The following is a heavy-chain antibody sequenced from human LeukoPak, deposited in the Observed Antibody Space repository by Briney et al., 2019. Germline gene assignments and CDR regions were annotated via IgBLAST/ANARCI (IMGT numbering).Heavy chain of an antibody. CDR1: GFTFSSYW. V-gene: IGHV3-21*01. J-gene: IGHJ4*02. CDR2: ISSGSGDI. CDR3: QRGATADTRHLDY. Sequence: GGSLRLSCAASGFTFSSYWMHWVRQAPGKGLDWVSIISSGSGDIHYAESVKGRFTISRDNTKNSVYLQMYSLRDEDTAVYYCQRGATADTRHLDYWGQGTLVTVSS. D-gene: IGHD2-21*02.